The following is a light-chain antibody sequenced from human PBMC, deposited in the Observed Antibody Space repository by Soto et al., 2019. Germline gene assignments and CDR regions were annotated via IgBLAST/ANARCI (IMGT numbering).Light chain of an antibody. CDR3: QQYDSTVWT. CDR1: QTVRNNY. CDR2: GAS. J-gene: IGKJ1*01. Sequence: EIGLTQSPGTLSLSPGERATLSCRASQTVRNNYLAWYQQKPGQAPRLLIYGASSRATGVPDRFSGSGSGTDFTLTIRRLEPEDFAVYYCQQYDSTVWTFGQGGKVAIK. V-gene: IGKV3-20*01.